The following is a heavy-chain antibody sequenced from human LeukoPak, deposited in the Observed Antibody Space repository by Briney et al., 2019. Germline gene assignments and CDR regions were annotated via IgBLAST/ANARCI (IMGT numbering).Heavy chain of an antibody. CDR2: ILYDGSSK. CDR3: ARRDNWGLDY. D-gene: IGHD7-27*01. Sequence: PGRSLRLSCAASGFTFSTYTIHWVRQAPGKGLEWVALILYDGSSKYCANSVKGRFTISRDNSKNTLYLQMNSLRAEDTAVYYCARRDNWGLDYWGQGTLVTVSS. V-gene: IGHV3-30-3*01. J-gene: IGHJ4*02. CDR1: GFTFSTYT.